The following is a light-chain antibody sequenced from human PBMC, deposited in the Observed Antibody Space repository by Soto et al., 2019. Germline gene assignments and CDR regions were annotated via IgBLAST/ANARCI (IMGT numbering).Light chain of an antibody. CDR3: CSYAGTYTYV. CDR1: SSDVGGYQY. J-gene: IGLJ1*01. CDR2: DVT. Sequence: QSALTQPRSVSGSPGQSVTISCTGTSSDVGGYQYVSWYQQHPGKAPKLMIYDVTKRPSGVPDRFSGSKSGNTASLTISGLQADDEADYYCCSYAGTYTYVFGTGTKVTAL. V-gene: IGLV2-11*01.